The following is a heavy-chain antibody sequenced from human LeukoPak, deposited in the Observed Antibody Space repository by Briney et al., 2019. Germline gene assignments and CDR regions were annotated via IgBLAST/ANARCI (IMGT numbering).Heavy chain of an antibody. CDR1: GFTFSSYA. CDR2: ISGGGGST. V-gene: IGHV3-23*01. J-gene: IGHJ4*02. Sequence: GGSLRLSCAASGFTFSSYAMSWVRQAPGKGLEWVSAISGGGGSTYYADSMKGRFTISRDNSKNTLYLQMNSLRAEDTAVYYCAKGHFTFGGVIGNSDYWGQGTLVTVSS. CDR3: AKGHFTFGGVIGNSDY. D-gene: IGHD3-16*02.